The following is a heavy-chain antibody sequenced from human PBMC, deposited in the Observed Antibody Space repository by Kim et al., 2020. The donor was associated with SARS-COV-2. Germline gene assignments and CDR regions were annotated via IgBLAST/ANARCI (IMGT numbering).Heavy chain of an antibody. V-gene: IGHV3-23*01. D-gene: IGHD3-10*01. Sequence: YADSVKGRFTISRDNSKNTLYLQMNSLRAEDTAVYYCAKDLIILGAEFDYWGQGTLVTVSS. J-gene: IGHJ4*02. CDR3: AKDLIILGAEFDY.